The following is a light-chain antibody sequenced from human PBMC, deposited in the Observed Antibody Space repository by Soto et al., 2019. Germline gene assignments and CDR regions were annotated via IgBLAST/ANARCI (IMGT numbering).Light chain of an antibody. CDR1: QDISSW. J-gene: IGKJ1*01. Sequence: IEMTQSPCDLCPSRGSRVTITFRASQDISSWLDWYQQKPGKAPKVLIYKASTLKSGVPSRFSGSGSGTEFTLTISSLQPDDSATYYCQHYISYSQAFGPGTKVDIK. CDR2: KAS. CDR3: QHYISYSQA. V-gene: IGKV1-5*03.